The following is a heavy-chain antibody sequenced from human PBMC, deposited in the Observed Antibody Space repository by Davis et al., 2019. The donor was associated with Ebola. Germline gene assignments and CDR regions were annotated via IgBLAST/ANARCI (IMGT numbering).Heavy chain of an antibody. CDR3: ANGNFDWVARYYYGMDV. D-gene: IGHD3-9*01. J-gene: IGHJ6*02. CDR2: ISSRSSYI. CDR1: GFTFSTYS. Sequence: GGSLRLSCAASGFTFSTYSMNWVRQAPGKGLEWVSSISSRSSYIYYADSVKGRFTISRDNARNSLYLQMNSLRAEDTAVYYCANGNFDWVARYYYGMDVWGQGTTVTVSS. V-gene: IGHV3-21*01.